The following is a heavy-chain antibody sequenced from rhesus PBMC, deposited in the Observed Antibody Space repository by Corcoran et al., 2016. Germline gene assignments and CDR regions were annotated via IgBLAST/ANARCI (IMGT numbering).Heavy chain of an antibody. CDR1: GYTFPAHY. CDR2: VDPEDGEA. CDR3: ASGYSAFDY. D-gene: IGHD5-24*01. V-gene: IGHV1-111*02. J-gene: IGHJ4*01. Sequence: EFQLVQSGAAVTKPGATWKITCKASGYTFPAHYLNWLRQAPGKGHEWREGVDPEDGEADYAKKFQDRVTSTEDTSTDTAYMELSSLRSEDTAVYYCASGYSAFDYWGQGVLVTVSS.